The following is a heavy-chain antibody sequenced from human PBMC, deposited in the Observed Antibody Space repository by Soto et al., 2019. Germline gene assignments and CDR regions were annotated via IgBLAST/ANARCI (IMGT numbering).Heavy chain of an antibody. CDR1: GGSISSGDYY. J-gene: IGHJ4*02. D-gene: IGHD3-22*01. CDR3: ASMPYDTDHTFLDY. V-gene: IGHV4-30-4*01. Sequence: QVQLQESGPGLVKPSQTLSLTCTVSGGSISSGDYYWSWIRQPPGKGLEWIGYIYYSGSTYYNPSLKSRVTXXVXTXXNHFSLKLSSVTAADTAVYYCASMPYDTDHTFLDYWGQGTLVTVSS. CDR2: IYYSGST.